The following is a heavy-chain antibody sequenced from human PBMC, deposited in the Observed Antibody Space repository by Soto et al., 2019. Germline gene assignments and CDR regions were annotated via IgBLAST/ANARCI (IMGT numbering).Heavy chain of an antibody. D-gene: IGHD4-4*01. CDR1: GGTFSSYT. CDR3: ARTSTYDYSNYYFDY. J-gene: IGHJ4*02. V-gene: IGHV1-69*02. CDR2: IIPILGIA. Sequence: ASVKVSCKASGGTFSSYTISWVRQAPGQGLEWMGRIIPILGIANYAQKFQGRVTITADKSTSTAYMELSSLRSEDTAVYYCARTSTYDYSNYYFDYWGQGTLVTVSS.